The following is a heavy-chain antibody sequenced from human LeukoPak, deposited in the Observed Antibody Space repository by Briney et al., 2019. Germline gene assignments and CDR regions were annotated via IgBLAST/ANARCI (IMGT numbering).Heavy chain of an antibody. Sequence: GGSLRLSCAASGFTFSSYAMSWVRQAPGKGLEWVSAISGSGGSTYYADSVKGRFTISRDNSKNTLYLQMNSLGAEDTAVYYCAKVHGEWLRFFYYGMDVWGQGTTVTVSS. V-gene: IGHV3-23*01. CDR3: AKVHGEWLRFFYYGMDV. CDR1: GFTFSSYA. CDR2: ISGSGGST. D-gene: IGHD5-12*01. J-gene: IGHJ6*02.